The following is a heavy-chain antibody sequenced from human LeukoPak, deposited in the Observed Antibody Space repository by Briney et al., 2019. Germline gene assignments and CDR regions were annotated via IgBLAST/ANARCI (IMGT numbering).Heavy chain of an antibody. D-gene: IGHD3-22*01. J-gene: IGHJ4*02. CDR1: GFTFSSYS. CDR3: AREDDSSGYYFDY. V-gene: IGHV3-21*01. Sequence: GGSLRLSCAASGFTFSSYSMNWVRQAPGKGLEWVSSISSSSSYIYYADSVKGRFTISRDNAKNSLYLQMNSLRAEDTAVYYCAREDDSSGYYFDYWGQGTLVTVSS. CDR2: ISSSSSYI.